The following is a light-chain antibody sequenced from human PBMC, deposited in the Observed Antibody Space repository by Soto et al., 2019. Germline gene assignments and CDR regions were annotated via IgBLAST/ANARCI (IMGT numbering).Light chain of an antibody. CDR3: LQHTVYPYT. Sequence: DIQMTQSPAAMSASVGDRVTITCRTSLVISTHLAWFQQKQGRFPKRLIYAASVLQGGVPSRFSGSGSGTEFTLTISNLQSEDFATYYCLQHTVYPYTFGQGTKLEIK. CDR1: LVISTH. J-gene: IGKJ2*01. V-gene: IGKV1-17*03. CDR2: AAS.